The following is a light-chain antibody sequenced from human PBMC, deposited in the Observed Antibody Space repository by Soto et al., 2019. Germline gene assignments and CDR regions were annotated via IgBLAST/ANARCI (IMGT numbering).Light chain of an antibody. CDR1: QSVSGSY. CDR3: LQYGSSPPAYT. Sequence: ESVLTQSPGTLSLSPGDRATLSCRASQSVSGSYLAWYQQKPGQAPRLLIYGASSRATGIPDRFSGSGSGTDFTLTINRLAPEDFAVYYCLQYGSSPPAYTFGQGTKLEIK. V-gene: IGKV3-20*01. CDR2: GAS. J-gene: IGKJ2*01.